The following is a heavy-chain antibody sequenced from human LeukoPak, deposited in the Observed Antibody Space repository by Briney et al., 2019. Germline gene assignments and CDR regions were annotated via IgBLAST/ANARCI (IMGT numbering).Heavy chain of an antibody. V-gene: IGHV3-21*01. CDR2: ISSSSSYI. J-gene: IGHJ4*02. Sequence: GSVRLSCSASGFTFRSCSMNWVRQAPGRGLEWVSSISSSSSYIYYADSVKGRFTISRDNAKNSLYLQMNSLRAEDTAVYYCARGNGDYDFWGQGTLVTVSS. D-gene: IGHD4-17*01. CDR1: GFTFRSCS. CDR3: ARGNGDYDF.